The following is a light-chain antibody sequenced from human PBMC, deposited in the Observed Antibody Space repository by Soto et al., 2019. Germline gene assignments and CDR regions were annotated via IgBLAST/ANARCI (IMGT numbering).Light chain of an antibody. CDR3: LQDYNYSWA. CDR2: GAS. CDR1: QDIRNG. J-gene: IGKJ1*01. Sequence: AIQMTQSPPSLSASVGDRVTITCRASQDIRNGLGWFQQKPGKAPKLLIYGASTLQSGVPSRFSGSGSGTDFTLTISSLQPDDFATYYCLQDYNYSWAFGQGTKVEIK. V-gene: IGKV1-6*01.